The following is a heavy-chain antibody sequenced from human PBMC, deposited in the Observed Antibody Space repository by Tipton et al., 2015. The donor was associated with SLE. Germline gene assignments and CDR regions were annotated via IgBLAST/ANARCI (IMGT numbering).Heavy chain of an antibody. CDR3: ASTVGGTRSRAFDV. V-gene: IGHV4-34*01. Sequence: TLSLTCTVSGGSISSHYWSWIRQPPGRGLEWIGEIDHSGGTRYNPSLESRVTISLDTSKNQFSLKLTSMTAADTAVYYCASTVGGTRSRAFDVWGQGTKVTVSS. CDR1: GGSISSHY. CDR2: IDHSGGT. J-gene: IGHJ3*01. D-gene: IGHD1-26*01.